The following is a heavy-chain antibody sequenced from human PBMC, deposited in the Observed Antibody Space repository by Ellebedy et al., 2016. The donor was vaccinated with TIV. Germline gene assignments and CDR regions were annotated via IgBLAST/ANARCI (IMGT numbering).Heavy chain of an antibody. CDR1: GFTFTNAW. V-gene: IGHV3-15*01. CDR3: TPDANPPSPY. Sequence: GGSLRLXXAASGFTFTNAWMIWVRQAPGKGLEWIGRIKSKTDGETTDYAAPVKGRFIISRDDSKNTLYLQMNSLKTEDTAVYYCTPDANPPSPYWGQGTLVTVSS. J-gene: IGHJ4*02. CDR2: IKSKTDGETT.